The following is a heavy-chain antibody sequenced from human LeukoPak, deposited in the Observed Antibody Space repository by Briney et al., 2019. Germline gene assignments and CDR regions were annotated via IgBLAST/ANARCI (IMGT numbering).Heavy chain of an antibody. Sequence: GGSLRLLCAAWGFPFCVSALLWLRGASGKGVVGVVRIRCTANGYATAYAASVKGRFTISRDDSKNTAYLQMDSLKTEDTAVYYCARRDIVVVVSASDYWGQGTLVTVSS. V-gene: IGHV3-73*01. J-gene: IGHJ4*02. CDR1: GFPFCVSA. CDR2: IRCTANGYAT. CDR3: ARRDIVVVVSASDY. D-gene: IGHD2-15*01.